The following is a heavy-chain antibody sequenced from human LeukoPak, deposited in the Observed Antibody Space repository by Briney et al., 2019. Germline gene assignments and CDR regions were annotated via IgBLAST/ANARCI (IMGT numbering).Heavy chain of an antibody. CDR1: GGTFSSYA. D-gene: IGHD3-10*01. Sequence: SVKVSCKASGGTFSSYAISWVRQAPGQGLEWMGGIIPIFGTANYAQKFQARVTITADKSTSTAYMELSSLRSEDTAVYYCARHITMVRGVIGSYYYYGVDVWGKGTTVTVSS. CDR3: ARHITMVRGVIGSYYYYGVDV. J-gene: IGHJ6*04. CDR2: IIPIFGTA. V-gene: IGHV1-69*06.